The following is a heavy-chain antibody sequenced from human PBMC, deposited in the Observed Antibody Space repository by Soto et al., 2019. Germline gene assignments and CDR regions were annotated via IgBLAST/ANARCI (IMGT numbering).Heavy chain of an antibody. Sequence: SETLSLTCTVSGGSISSGGYYWSWIRQHPGKGLEWIGYIYYSGSTYYNPSLKSRITISVDTSKNQFSLTLTSVTAEDTAVYYCSRAIQLWSRAFDIWGQGTMVTVSS. V-gene: IGHV4-31*03. D-gene: IGHD5-18*01. J-gene: IGHJ3*02. CDR1: GGSISSGGYY. CDR3: SRAIQLWSRAFDI. CDR2: IYYSGST.